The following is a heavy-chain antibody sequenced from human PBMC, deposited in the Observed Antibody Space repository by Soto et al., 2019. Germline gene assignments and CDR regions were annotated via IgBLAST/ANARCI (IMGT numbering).Heavy chain of an antibody. CDR1: DGSMNSDSSY. Sequence: SETLSLTCRVSDGSMNSDSSYWGWIRQPPGKGLEWIGVINHSGSTYHNLSLKGRVTMSVDASRNQFSLKLTSMTAADTAVYYCARLGGYVSVGYYYLWDSWGQGTLVTVYS. CDR3: ARLGGYVSVGYYYLWDS. J-gene: IGHJ4*02. D-gene: IGHD3-22*01. V-gene: IGHV4-39*01. CDR2: INHSGST.